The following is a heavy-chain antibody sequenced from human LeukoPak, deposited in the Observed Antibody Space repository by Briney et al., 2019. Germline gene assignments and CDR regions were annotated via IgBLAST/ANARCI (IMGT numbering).Heavy chain of an antibody. CDR1: GFTFSSYA. Sequence: GGSLRLSCAASGFTFSSYAMSWVRQAPGKGPEWVSTISIDGGRTYYADSVKGRFTVSRDTSKNTLYLQMNSLRAEDTAVYYCARKGIGSSRYQNMDVWGKGTTVNVSS. J-gene: IGHJ6*03. CDR2: ISIDGGRT. V-gene: IGHV3-23*01. D-gene: IGHD6-25*01. CDR3: ARKGIGSSRYQNMDV.